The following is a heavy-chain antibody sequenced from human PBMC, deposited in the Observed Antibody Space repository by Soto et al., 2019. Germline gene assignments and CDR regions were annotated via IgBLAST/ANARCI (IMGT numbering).Heavy chain of an antibody. Sequence: EVQLLESGGGLVQPGGSLRLSCAASGFTISTYAMSWVRQAPGKGLEWVSGISGSGHITYYADSVKGRFTISRDISKNTLYLQMSSLGAEDTAVYHCAKSLRTTVTTGFWFDPWGQGTLVTVSS. V-gene: IGHV3-23*01. J-gene: IGHJ5*02. CDR1: GFTISTYA. D-gene: IGHD4-17*01. CDR3: AKSLRTTVTTGFWFDP. CDR2: ISGSGHIT.